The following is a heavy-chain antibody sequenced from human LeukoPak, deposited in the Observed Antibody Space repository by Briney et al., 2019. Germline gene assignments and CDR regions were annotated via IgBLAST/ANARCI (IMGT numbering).Heavy chain of an antibody. Sequence: SETLSLTCTVSGGSISSGDYYWSWIRQPPGKGLEWIGYIYYSGSTYYNPSLKSRVTISVDMSKNQFSLKLRSVTAADTAVYYCARAPEYYYDSSGFTPLAFDIWGQGTMVTVSS. CDR1: GGSISSGDYY. CDR2: IYYSGST. CDR3: ARAPEYYYDSSGFTPLAFDI. V-gene: IGHV4-30-4*08. D-gene: IGHD3-22*01. J-gene: IGHJ3*02.